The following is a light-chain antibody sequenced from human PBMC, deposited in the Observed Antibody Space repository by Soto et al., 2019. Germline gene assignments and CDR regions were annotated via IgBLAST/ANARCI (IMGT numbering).Light chain of an antibody. V-gene: IGLV2-23*01. J-gene: IGLJ2*01. CDR3: CAYAGSNTLV. CDR1: SSDVGSYNL. Sequence: QSVLTQPASVSGSPGQSITISCTGTSSDVGSYNLVSWYQQHPGKAPKLMIYEGNKRPSGVSNRFSASKSGNTASLTISGLQAEDEADYYCCAYAGSNTLVFGGGIKVTVL. CDR2: EGN.